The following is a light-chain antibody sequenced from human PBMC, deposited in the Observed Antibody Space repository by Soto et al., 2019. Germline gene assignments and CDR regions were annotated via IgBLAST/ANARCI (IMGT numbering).Light chain of an antibody. J-gene: IGKJ1*01. CDR2: AVS. Sequence: DIQMTQSPSSLSASVGDRVTITCRASQTISRYLGWYQQRPGKAPKCLIYAVSSLRSGVPSRFSGSGSGTEFTLTISSLQPEDFATYYCLQHNSYPRTFGQGTKVDIK. CDR3: LQHNSYPRT. CDR1: QTISRY. V-gene: IGKV1-17*01.